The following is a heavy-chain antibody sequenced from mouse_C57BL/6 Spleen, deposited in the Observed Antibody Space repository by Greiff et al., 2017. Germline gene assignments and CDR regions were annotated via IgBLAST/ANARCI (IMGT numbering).Heavy chain of an antibody. CDR2: IDPETGGT. J-gene: IGHJ2*01. CDR1: GYTFTDYE. CDR3: TSVATTVVATPFDD. D-gene: IGHD1-1*01. Sequence: VKLQQSGAELVRPGASVPLSCKASGYTFTDYEMHWVKQTPVHGLEWIGAIDPETGGTAYNQKFKGKAILTADKSSSTAYMELRSLTSEDSAVYDCTSVATTVVATPFDDGGQGTTLTVSS. V-gene: IGHV1-15*01.